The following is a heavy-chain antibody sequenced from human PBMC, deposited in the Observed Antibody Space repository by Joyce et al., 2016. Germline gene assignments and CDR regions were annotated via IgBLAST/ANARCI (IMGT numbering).Heavy chain of an antibody. CDR1: GFTVSSYS. D-gene: IGHD2-8*01. V-gene: IGHV3-21*01. Sequence: EVQLVESGGGLVKPGGSLRLSCAASGFTVSSYSMRWVRQAAGKGQEWVSSLSSSSSYIKYTDAVKGRFTIARDNAKNSLYLQMNSLRVEDTAVYYCARSSYTNGIFDYWGQGTLVTVSS. CDR3: ARSSYTNGIFDY. CDR2: LSSSSSYI. J-gene: IGHJ4*02.